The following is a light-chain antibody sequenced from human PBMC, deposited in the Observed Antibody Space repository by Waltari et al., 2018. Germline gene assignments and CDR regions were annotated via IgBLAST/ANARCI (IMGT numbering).Light chain of an antibody. CDR1: SLRSYY. Sequence: SELTQDPAVSVALGQTVRLTCQGDSLRSYYASWYQQKPGQAPVLVIYGKNNRPSGIPDRFSGSTSGNTASLTISGAHAEDEADYYCNSRDTSGNHVVFGGGTKLTVL. CDR3: NSRDTSGNHVV. J-gene: IGLJ2*01. V-gene: IGLV3-19*01. CDR2: GKN.